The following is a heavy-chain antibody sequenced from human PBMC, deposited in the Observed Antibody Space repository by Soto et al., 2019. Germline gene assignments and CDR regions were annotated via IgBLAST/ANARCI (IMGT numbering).Heavy chain of an antibody. CDR3: ARSEEQWLVRLGWLDP. D-gene: IGHD6-19*01. CDR2: IYYSGST. CDR1: GGSISSYY. J-gene: IGHJ5*02. Sequence: SETLSLTCTVSGGSISSYYWSWIRQPPGKGLERIGYIYYSGSTNYNPSLKSRVTISVDTSKNQFSLKLSSVTAADTAVYYCARSEEQWLVRLGWLDPWGQGTLVTVSS. V-gene: IGHV4-59*08.